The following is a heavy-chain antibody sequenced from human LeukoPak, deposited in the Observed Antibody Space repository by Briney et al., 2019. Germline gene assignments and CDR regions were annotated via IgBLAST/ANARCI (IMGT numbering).Heavy chain of an antibody. V-gene: IGHV1-2*02. CDR2: INPNSGGT. CDR3: AREKHYGSGSYYNSRWFDP. CDR1: GYTFTGYY. D-gene: IGHD3-10*01. J-gene: IGHJ5*02. Sequence: ASVKVSCKASGYTFTGYYMHWVRQAPGQGLEWMGWINPNSGGTNYAQKFQGRVTMTRDTSISTAYMELSRLRSDDTAGYYCAREKHYGSGSYYNSRWFDPWGQGTLVTVSS.